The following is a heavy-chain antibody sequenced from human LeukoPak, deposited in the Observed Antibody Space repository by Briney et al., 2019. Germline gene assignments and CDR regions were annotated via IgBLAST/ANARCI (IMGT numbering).Heavy chain of an antibody. Sequence: GGSLRLSCAASGFTFSSYAMSWVRQAPGKGLEWVSAISGSGGSTYYADSVKGRFTISRDNSKNTLYLQMNSLRAEDTAVYYCAKDPESGNYYDDAFDIWGQGTMVTVSS. CDR2: ISGSGGST. CDR3: AKDPESGNYYDDAFDI. D-gene: IGHD1-26*01. CDR1: GFTFSSYA. J-gene: IGHJ3*02. V-gene: IGHV3-23*01.